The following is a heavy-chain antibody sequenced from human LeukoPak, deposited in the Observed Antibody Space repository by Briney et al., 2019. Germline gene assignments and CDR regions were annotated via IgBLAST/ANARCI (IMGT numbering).Heavy chain of an antibody. Sequence: PGGSLRLSCAASGFAFNSYVMTWVRQAPGKGLEWVSAIGGSGDSTYYADSVKGRFTISRDNSKNTLFLQMNSLRGEDTAVYYCASCRREYYYYGMDVWGQGTRSPSP. CDR1: GFAFNSYV. CDR3: ASCRREYYYYGMDV. V-gene: IGHV3-23*01. CDR2: IGGSGDST. J-gene: IGHJ6*02.